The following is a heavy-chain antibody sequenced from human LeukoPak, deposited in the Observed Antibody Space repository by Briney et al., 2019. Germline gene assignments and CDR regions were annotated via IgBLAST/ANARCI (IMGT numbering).Heavy chain of an antibody. CDR3: VRDNTHRSLDY. J-gene: IGHJ4*02. Sequence: GGSLRLSCAASGFTFDDYNMHWVRQPPGKGLEWVSLINRDGDRTHFGDSVRGRFSISRDNSENSLYLQMNSLRTEDTAVYYCVRDNTHRSLDYWGQGTLVTVSS. V-gene: IGHV3-43*01. D-gene: IGHD2-15*01. CDR2: INRDGDRT. CDR1: GFTFDDYN.